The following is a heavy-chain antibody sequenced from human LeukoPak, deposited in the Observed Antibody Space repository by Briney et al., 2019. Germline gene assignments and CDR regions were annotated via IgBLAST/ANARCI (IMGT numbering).Heavy chain of an antibody. CDR2: VNPNSGDT. V-gene: IGHV1-2*02. Sequence: GASVKISCKASGYTFTDYYMHWVRQAPGQGFEWMGWVNPNSGDTNYAQKFQGRVTMTRDTSIRTAHMELSRLRSDDTAVYYCARANFLYCSSTTCLFDYWGQGTLVIVSS. CDR3: ARANFLYCSSTTCLFDY. J-gene: IGHJ4*02. CDR1: GYTFTDYY. D-gene: IGHD2-2*01.